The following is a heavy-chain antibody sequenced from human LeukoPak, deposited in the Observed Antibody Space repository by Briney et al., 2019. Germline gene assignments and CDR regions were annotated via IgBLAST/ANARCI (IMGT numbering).Heavy chain of an antibody. J-gene: IGHJ6*02. Sequence: GGPLRLSCAASGFTFSSYAMSWVRQAPGKGLEWVSAISGSGGSTYYADSVKGRFTISRDNSKNTLYLQMNSLRAEDTAVYYCAKATMYYDFWSGYYTGWPNGYGMDVWGQGTTVTVSS. CDR3: AKATMYYDFWSGYYTGWPNGYGMDV. D-gene: IGHD3-3*01. CDR1: GFTFSSYA. V-gene: IGHV3-23*01. CDR2: ISGSGGST.